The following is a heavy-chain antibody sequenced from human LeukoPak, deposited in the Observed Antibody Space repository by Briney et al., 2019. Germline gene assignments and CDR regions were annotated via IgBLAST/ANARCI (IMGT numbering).Heavy chain of an antibody. CDR1: GFTFSNYD. J-gene: IGHJ4*02. CDR3: ARNPAGIGDY. D-gene: IGHD1-26*01. Sequence: GGSLRLSCAASGFTFSNYDMSWVRQAPGKGLEWVSGISPSGGSTNYADSVKGRFSISRDHSKHTLYLQMNSLRAEDTAVYYCARNPAGIGDYLGQGTLVTVSS. CDR2: ISPSGGST. V-gene: IGHV3-23*01.